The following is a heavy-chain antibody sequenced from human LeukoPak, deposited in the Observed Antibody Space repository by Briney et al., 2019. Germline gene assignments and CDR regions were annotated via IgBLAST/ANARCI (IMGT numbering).Heavy chain of an antibody. J-gene: IGHJ4*02. V-gene: IGHV1-2*02. D-gene: IGHD3-10*01. CDR2: INPRSGGA. CDR3: SRSWIGELLCDY. Sequence: ASVKVSCTASGYTSIGYYMHWVRQAPGQGLEWMGWINPRSGGANYAEKFQGRVIITRDASATTGYMELTRLTSDDTAVYYCSRSWIGELLCDYWGQGTLVTVSS. CDR1: GYTSIGYY.